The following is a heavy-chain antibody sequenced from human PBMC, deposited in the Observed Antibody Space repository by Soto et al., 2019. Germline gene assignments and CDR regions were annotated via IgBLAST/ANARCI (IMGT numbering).Heavy chain of an antibody. J-gene: IGHJ6*02. Sequence: GESLKISCKGSGYNFTSYWIGWVRQMPGKGLEWMGIIYPGVSDTKYSPSFQGQVTISADKSISTAYLQWSSLKASDTAMYYCANPSDTARYAMDVWGQGTTVTVSS. CDR3: ANPSDTARYAMDV. CDR2: IYPGVSDT. D-gene: IGHD5-18*01. V-gene: IGHV5-51*01. CDR1: GYNFTSYW.